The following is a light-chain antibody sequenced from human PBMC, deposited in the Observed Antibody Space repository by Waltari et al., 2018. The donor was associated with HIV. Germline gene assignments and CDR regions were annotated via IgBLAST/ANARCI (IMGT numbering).Light chain of an antibody. CDR3: QQYDKVPLYT. Sequence: DIQMTQSPSSLSASIGDRVTITCQASQDISDYLNWYQQKPGKAPKLLIYDASNVETGVPSRFSGSGSGTDFTFTISSLQPEDIATYYCQQYDKVPLYTFGQGTKLEIK. CDR1: QDISDY. J-gene: IGKJ2*01. CDR2: DAS. V-gene: IGKV1-33*01.